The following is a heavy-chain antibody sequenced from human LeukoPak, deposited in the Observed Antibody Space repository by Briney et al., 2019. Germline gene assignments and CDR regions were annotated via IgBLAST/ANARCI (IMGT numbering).Heavy chain of an antibody. J-gene: IGHJ4*02. CDR2: IGSSSSYI. V-gene: IGHV3-21*01. CDR3: AREIGYSYGYRHFDY. D-gene: IGHD5-18*01. CDR1: GFTFSSYS. Sequence: PGGSLRLSCAASGFTFSSYSMNWVRQAPGKGLEWVSSIGSSSSYIYYADSVKGRFTISRDNAKNSLYLQMNSLRAEDTAVYYCAREIGYSYGYRHFDYWGQGTLVTVSS.